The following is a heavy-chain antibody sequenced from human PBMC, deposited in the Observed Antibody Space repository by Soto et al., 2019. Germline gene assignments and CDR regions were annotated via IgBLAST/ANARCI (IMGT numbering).Heavy chain of an antibody. V-gene: IGHV3-23*01. CDR2: SSATGAGT. CDR1: GFTFSSYG. J-gene: IGHJ4*02. Sequence: GGSLRLSCAASGFTFSSYGMTWVRQAPGKGLEWVSFSSATGAGTYYADSVKGRFTISRDNSKNTLYLQMTSLRADDTAVYYCAKDRRAGGNYDFYSDFWGQGALVTVSS. CDR3: AKDRRAGGNYDFYSDF. D-gene: IGHD2-21*02.